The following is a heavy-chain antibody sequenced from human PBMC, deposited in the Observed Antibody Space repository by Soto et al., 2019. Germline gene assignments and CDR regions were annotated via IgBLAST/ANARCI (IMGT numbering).Heavy chain of an antibody. CDR2: IYYSGNT. D-gene: IGHD3-10*01. CDR1: GGSISTRSSY. Sequence: SETLSLTCTVSGGSISTRSSYWGWIRQPPGKGLEWIGYIYYSGNTNYNPSLKSRVTISVDTSKNQFSLKLSSVTAADTAVYYCARRGAYYYGSGSSYYYYYYMDVWGKGTTVTVSS. V-gene: IGHV4-61*05. CDR3: ARRGAYYYGSGSSYYYYYYMDV. J-gene: IGHJ6*03.